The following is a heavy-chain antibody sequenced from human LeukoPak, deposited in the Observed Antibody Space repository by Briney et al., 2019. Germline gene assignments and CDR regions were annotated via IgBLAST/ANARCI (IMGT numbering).Heavy chain of an antibody. V-gene: IGHV3-48*01. CDR2: ISSSSNTI. CDR3: ARDGFDFWSGYPTTVDY. Sequence: GGSLRLSCAASGFTFSSFSMNWVRQAPGKGLEWVSYISSSSNTIYYADSVKGRFTISRDNANNSLYLQMNSLRAEDTAVYYCARDGFDFWSGYPTTVDYRGQGRLVTVSS. D-gene: IGHD3-3*01. J-gene: IGHJ4*02. CDR1: GFTFSSFS.